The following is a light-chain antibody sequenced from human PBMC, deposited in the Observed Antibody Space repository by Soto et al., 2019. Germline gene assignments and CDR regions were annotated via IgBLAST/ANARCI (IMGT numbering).Light chain of an antibody. V-gene: IGLV1-51*01. CDR3: GTWDSSLNVVV. Sequence: QSVLTQSSSVPAVAGQKVTISCPGSYSNIGSNFVSWYQHFPGSAPKLVIYDNTQRPSGIPDRFSGSKSGSSATLGITGLQTGDEADYYCGTWDSSLNVVVFGGGTKLTVL. CDR2: DNT. J-gene: IGLJ2*01. CDR1: YSNIGSNF.